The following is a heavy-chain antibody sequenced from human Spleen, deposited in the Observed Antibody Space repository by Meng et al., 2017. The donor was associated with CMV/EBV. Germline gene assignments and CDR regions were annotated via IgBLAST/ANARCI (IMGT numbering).Heavy chain of an antibody. D-gene: IGHD5/OR15-5a*01. V-gene: IGHV4-31*02. J-gene: IGHJ4*02. CDR1: GGSISSGGYY. CDR3: ARSRVAPIPNYFDY. Sequence: SGGSISSGGYYCSWIRQHPGKGLEWIGYIYYSGSTYYNPSLKSRVTISVDTSKNQFSLKLSSVTAADTAVYYCARSRVAPIPNYFDYWGQGTPVTVSS. CDR2: IYYSGST.